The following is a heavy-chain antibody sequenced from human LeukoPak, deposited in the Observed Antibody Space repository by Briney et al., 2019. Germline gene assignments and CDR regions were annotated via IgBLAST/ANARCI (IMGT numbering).Heavy chain of an antibody. CDR3: ARVNYGDYGGDY. D-gene: IGHD4-17*01. CDR2: INSDGSST. V-gene: IGHV3-74*01. J-gene: IGHJ4*02. CDR1: GFTFSSYW. Sequence: PGGSLRLSCAASGFTFSSYWMHWVRQAPGKGLVWVSRINSDGSSTSYADSVKGRFTISRDNAKNTLYLQMNSLRAEDTAVYYCARVNYGDYGGDYWGQRTLVTVSS.